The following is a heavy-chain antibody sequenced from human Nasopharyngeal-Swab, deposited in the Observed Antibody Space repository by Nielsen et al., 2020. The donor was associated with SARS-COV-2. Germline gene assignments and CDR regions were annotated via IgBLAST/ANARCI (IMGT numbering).Heavy chain of an antibody. CDR1: GFTFSDYY. D-gene: IGHD3-9*01. CDR2: SSSSSSYT. Sequence: LSLTCAASGFTFSDYYMSWIRQAPGKGLEWVSYSSSSSSYTNYADSVKGRFTISRDNAKNSLYLQMNSLRAEDTAVYYCARVSPPLLTGPYYYYGMDVWGQGTTVTVSS. V-gene: IGHV3-11*06. CDR3: ARVSPPLLTGPYYYYGMDV. J-gene: IGHJ6*02.